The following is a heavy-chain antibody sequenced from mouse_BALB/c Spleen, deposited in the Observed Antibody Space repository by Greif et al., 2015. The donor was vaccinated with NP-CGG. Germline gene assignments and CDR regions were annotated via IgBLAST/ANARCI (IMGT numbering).Heavy chain of an antibody. CDR3: AREDDYVRFAY. J-gene: IGHJ3*01. Sequence: EVKLVESGGGLVKPGGSLKLSCAASGFTFSSYAMSWVRQSPEKRLEWVAEISSGGSYTHYPDTVTGRFTISRDNAKNTLYLEMSSLRSEDTAMYYCAREDDYVRFAYWGQGTLVTVSA. V-gene: IGHV5-9-4*01. CDR1: GFTFSSYA. D-gene: IGHD2-4*01. CDR2: ISSGGSYT.